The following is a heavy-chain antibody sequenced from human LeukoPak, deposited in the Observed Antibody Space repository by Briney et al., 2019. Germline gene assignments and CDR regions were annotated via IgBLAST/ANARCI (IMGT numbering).Heavy chain of an antibody. V-gene: IGHV1-8*01. CDR3: ARGRLATIGEFWVY. Sequence: ASVKVPCKASGYTFTRNDINWVRQAPGQGLEWMGWMNPNSGKTVYAQKFQGRVTMARNTSISTAYMELSSLRSDDTAVYYCARGRLATIGEFWVYWGQGTLVTVSS. CDR2: MNPNSGKT. CDR1: GYTFTRND. D-gene: IGHD5-12*01. J-gene: IGHJ4*02.